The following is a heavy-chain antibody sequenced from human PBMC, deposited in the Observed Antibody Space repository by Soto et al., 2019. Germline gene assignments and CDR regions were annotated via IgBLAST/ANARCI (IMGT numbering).Heavy chain of an antibody. J-gene: IGHJ4*02. CDR1: GFTFSNAW. V-gene: IGHV3-15*01. Sequence: GGSLRLSCAASGFTFSNAWMSWVRQAPGKGLEWVGRIKSKTDGGTTDYAAPVKGRFTISRDDSKNTLYLQMNSLKTEDTAVYYCTTSPGWSGYYIDDYWGQGTLATVSS. D-gene: IGHD3-3*01. CDR3: TTSPGWSGYYIDDY. CDR2: IKSKTDGGTT.